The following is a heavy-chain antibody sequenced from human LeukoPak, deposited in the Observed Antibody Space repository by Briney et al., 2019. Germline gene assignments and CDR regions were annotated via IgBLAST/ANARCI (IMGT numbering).Heavy chain of an antibody. J-gene: IGHJ4*02. V-gene: IGHV3-66*01. D-gene: IGHD6-13*01. CDR1: GFTVNSNY. CDR2: IYSGGRT. CDR3: ARGQRAAAGFDY. Sequence: GGSLRLSCAASGFTVNSNYMSWVRQAPGKGLEWGSVIYSGGRTYYADSVKGRFTISRDTSKNTLYLQMNSLRAEDTAIYYCARGQRAAAGFDYWGQGTLVTVSS.